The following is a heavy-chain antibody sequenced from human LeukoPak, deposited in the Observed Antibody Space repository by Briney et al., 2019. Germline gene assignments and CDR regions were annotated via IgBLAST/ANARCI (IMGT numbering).Heavy chain of an antibody. Sequence: ASVKVFCKASGYTFTSYGISWVRQAPGQGLEWMGWISAYNGNTNYAQKLQGRVTMTTDTSTSTAYMELRSLRSDDTAVYYCARDRYYYGSGSYSPYYFDYWGQGTLVTVSS. J-gene: IGHJ4*02. D-gene: IGHD3-10*01. V-gene: IGHV1-18*01. CDR1: GYTFTSYG. CDR2: ISAYNGNT. CDR3: ARDRYYYGSGSYSPYYFDY.